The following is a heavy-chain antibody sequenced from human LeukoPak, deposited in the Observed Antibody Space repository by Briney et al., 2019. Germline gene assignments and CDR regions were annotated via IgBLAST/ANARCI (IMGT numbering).Heavy chain of an antibody. CDR3: AREHSGYDS. CDR2: INPSGGST. D-gene: IGHD5-12*01. J-gene: IGHJ5*02. Sequence: GASVKVSCKASGYTFTNYYMHXVXXAXXXXXEWMGIINPSGGSTNYAQKFQGRVTMTRDTSTSTVYMELSSLRSEDTAVYYCAREHSGYDSWGQGTLLTVSS. CDR1: GYTFTNYY. V-gene: IGHV1-46*01.